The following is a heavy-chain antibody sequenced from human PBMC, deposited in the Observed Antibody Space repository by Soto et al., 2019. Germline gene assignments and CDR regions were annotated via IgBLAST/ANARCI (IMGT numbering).Heavy chain of an antibody. CDR1: GFSFGSYA. V-gene: IGHV3-23*01. Sequence: GGSLRLSCAASGFSFGSYALSWVRQAPGKGLEWVSTISGSDGKTFYADSEKGRFSISRDTSQSTLYLQMNSLRADDTAMYYCARWSYLDYWGQGTRVTVSS. CDR3: ARWSYLDY. CDR2: ISGSDGKT. J-gene: IGHJ4*02. D-gene: IGHD3-3*01.